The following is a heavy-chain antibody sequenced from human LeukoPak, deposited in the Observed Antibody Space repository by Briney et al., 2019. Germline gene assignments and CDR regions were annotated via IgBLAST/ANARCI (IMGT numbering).Heavy chain of an antibody. V-gene: IGHV1-8*01. Sequence: ASVKVSSTASGYTFTSYDINWVRQATGQGLEWMGWMNPNSGNTGYAQKFQGRVTMTRNTSISTAYMELSSLRSEDTAVYYCARGPQLPEQQLVMDASIDYWGQGTLVTVSS. D-gene: IGHD6-13*01. CDR3: ARGPQLPEQQLVMDASIDY. J-gene: IGHJ4*02. CDR1: GYTFTSYD. CDR2: MNPNSGNT.